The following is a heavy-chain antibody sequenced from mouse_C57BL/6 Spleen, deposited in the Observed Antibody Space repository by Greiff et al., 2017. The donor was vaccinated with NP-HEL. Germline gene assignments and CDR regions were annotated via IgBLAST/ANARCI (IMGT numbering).Heavy chain of an antibody. J-gene: IGHJ4*01. CDR2: IWSDGST. V-gene: IGHV2-6-1*01. CDR1: GFSFTSYG. D-gene: IGHD2-5*01. Sequence: QVTLKESGPGLVAPSQCLSITCTVSGFSFTSYGVHWVRQPPGKGLEWLVVIWSDGSTTYNSALKSRLSISKDNSKSQVFLKMNSLQTEDTAMYYCARQESNTYAMDYWGQGTSVTVSS. CDR3: ARQESNTYAMDY.